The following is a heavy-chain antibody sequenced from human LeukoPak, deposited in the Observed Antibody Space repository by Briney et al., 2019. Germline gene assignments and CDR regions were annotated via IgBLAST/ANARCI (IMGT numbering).Heavy chain of an antibody. D-gene: IGHD6-19*01. CDR3: ATKQWLAPPPDS. CDR1: GFTFSKYL. V-gene: IGHV3-74*01. Sequence: GGSLRLSRAASGFTFSKYLMLWVRQAPGKGLESVSRINTDGTVTTYADSVKGRFTVSRDNADNTMFLQMNSVRDEDTAVYYCATKQWLAPPPDSWGQGTPVTVSS. J-gene: IGHJ4*02. CDR2: INTDGTVT.